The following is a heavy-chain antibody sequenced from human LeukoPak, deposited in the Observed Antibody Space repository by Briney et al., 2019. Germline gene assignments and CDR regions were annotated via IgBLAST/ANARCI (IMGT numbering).Heavy chain of an antibody. CDR3: ARDRNYYYDSSGYYGRYYYYYYMDV. J-gene: IGHJ6*03. CDR1: GGSFSGYY. V-gene: IGHV4-34*01. Sequence: SETLSLTCAVYGGSFSGYYWSWIRQPPGKGLEWIGEINHSGSTNYNPSLKSRVTISVDTSKNQFSLKLSSVTAADTAVYYCARDRNYYYDSSGYYGRYYYYYYMDVWGKGTTVTISS. CDR2: INHSGST. D-gene: IGHD3-22*01.